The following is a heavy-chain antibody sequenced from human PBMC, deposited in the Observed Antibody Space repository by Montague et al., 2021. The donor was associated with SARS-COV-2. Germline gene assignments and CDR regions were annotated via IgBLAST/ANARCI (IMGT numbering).Heavy chain of an antibody. Sequence: SLRLSCAASGSTFSSYELNWVRQAPGKGLEWASYISSSVSTIYYADSXXGRFTISRDNAKNSLYLQMNSLRAEDTAVYYCARDAEILEYSSLGSFDYWGQGTLVTVSS. D-gene: IGHD6-6*01. CDR2: ISSSVSTI. J-gene: IGHJ4*02. CDR1: GSTFSSYE. V-gene: IGHV3-48*03. CDR3: ARDAEILEYSSLGSFDY.